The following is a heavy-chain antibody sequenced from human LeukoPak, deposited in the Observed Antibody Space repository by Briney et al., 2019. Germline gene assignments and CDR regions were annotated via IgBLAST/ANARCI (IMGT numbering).Heavy chain of an antibody. CDR1: GFTFSSYA. D-gene: IGHD3-22*01. CDR3: ARDEGPSSGYYLDY. Sequence: GRSLRLSCAASGFTFSSYAMHWVRQAPGKGLEWVAVISYDGSNKYYADSVKGRFTISRDNSKNTLYLQMNSLRAEDTAVYYCARDEGPSSGYYLDYWGQGTLVTVSS. J-gene: IGHJ4*02. CDR2: ISYDGSNK. V-gene: IGHV3-30*04.